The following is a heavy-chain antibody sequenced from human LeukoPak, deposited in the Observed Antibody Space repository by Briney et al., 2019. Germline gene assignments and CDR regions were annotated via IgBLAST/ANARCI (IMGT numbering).Heavy chain of an antibody. D-gene: IGHD3-22*01. CDR3: ARLRLRYDSNGYSTSYEAVDI. Sequence: SETLSLTCTVSGGSISTYYWSWIRQPPGKGLEWIGYISYSGSTDYNPSLKSRVTMSVDTSINQFSLKLSSVTAADTAVYYCARLRLRYDSNGYSTSYEAVDIWGQGTVVTVSS. V-gene: IGHV4-59*08. CDR1: GGSISTYY. CDR2: ISYSGST. J-gene: IGHJ3*02.